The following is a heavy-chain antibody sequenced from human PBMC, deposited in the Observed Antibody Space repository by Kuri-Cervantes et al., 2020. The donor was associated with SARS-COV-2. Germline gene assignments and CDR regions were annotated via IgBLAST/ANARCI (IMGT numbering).Heavy chain of an antibody. CDR2: IYPGESDT. Sequence: GESLKISCKGSGYSFTSYWIGWVRQMPGKGLEWMGIIYPGESDTRYSPSFQGQVTISADKSISTAYLQWSSLKASDTATYYCARHGGQEGWLQLEGDDYWGQGTLVTVSS. V-gene: IGHV5-51*01. CDR3: ARHGGQEGWLQLEGDDY. J-gene: IGHJ4*02. D-gene: IGHD5-24*01. CDR1: GYSFTSYW.